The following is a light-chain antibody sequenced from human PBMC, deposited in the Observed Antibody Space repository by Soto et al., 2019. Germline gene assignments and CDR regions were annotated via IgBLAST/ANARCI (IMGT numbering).Light chain of an antibody. CDR3: GTWDGSLSAAVV. Sequence: QPVLTQPPSVSAAPGQKVTISCSGTSSNIGNSYVSWYQQLPGTAPKLLIYDNDERPSGIPDRFSGSKSGTSATLDITGLQTGDEADYYCGTWDGSLSAAVVFGGGTKLTVL. J-gene: IGLJ2*01. CDR1: SSNIGNSY. CDR2: DND. V-gene: IGLV1-51*01.